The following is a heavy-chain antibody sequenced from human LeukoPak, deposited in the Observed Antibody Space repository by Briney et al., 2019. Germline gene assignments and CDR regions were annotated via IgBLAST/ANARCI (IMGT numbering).Heavy chain of an antibody. CDR3: VRDLILVWTPGDDFDY. CDR2: INWNGGST. Sequence: GGSLRLSCAASGFTFDDYGMSWVRQAPGKGLEWVSGINWNGGSTGYADSVKGRFTISRGNAKNSLYLQMNSLRAEDTAVYYCVRDLILVWTPGDDFDYWGQGTLVTVSS. CDR1: GFTFDDYG. V-gene: IGHV3-20*04. J-gene: IGHJ4*02. D-gene: IGHD2-8*01.